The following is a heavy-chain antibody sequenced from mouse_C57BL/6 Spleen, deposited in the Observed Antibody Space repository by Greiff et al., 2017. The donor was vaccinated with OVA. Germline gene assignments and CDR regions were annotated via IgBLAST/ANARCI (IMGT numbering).Heavy chain of an antibody. CDR2: IYPGDGDT. V-gene: IGHV1-80*01. CDR3: ARYYDYVYAMDY. CDR1: GYAFSSYW. Sequence: QVQLKESGAELVKPGASVKISCKASGYAFSSYWMNWVKQRPGKGLEWIGQIYPGDGDTNYNGKFKGKATLTADKSSSTAYMQLSSLTSEDSAVYFCARYYDYVYAMDYWGQGTSVTVPS. D-gene: IGHD2-4*01. J-gene: IGHJ4*01.